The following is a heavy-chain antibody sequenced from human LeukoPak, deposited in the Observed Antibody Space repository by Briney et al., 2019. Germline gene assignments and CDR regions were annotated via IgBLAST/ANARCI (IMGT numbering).Heavy chain of an antibody. Sequence: SETLSLTCAVYGGSFSGYYWSWVRQPPGKGLEWIGEINHSGSTNYNTALTSRVTISVDTSKNQFSLKLSSVTAADTAVYYCARGTGYSSLGDAFDIWGQGTMVTVSS. V-gene: IGHV4-34*01. CDR3: ARGTGYSSLGDAFDI. J-gene: IGHJ3*02. CDR1: GGSFSGYY. D-gene: IGHD6-13*01. CDR2: INHSGST.